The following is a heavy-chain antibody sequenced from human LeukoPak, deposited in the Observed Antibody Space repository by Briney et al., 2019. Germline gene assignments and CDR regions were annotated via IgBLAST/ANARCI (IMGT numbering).Heavy chain of an antibody. V-gene: IGHV3-48*04. J-gene: IGHJ4*02. CDR3: ARGPRILAVGGPGY. CDR1: GFIFSNYG. CDR2: ISGSGSSTI. D-gene: IGHD6-19*01. Sequence: GGSLRLSCAASGFIFSNYGMNWVRQAPGKGLEWISYISGSGSSTIYYADSVRGRFTISRDNAKNSLYLQMNSLRAEDTAVYYCARGPRILAVGGPGYWGQGTLVTVSS.